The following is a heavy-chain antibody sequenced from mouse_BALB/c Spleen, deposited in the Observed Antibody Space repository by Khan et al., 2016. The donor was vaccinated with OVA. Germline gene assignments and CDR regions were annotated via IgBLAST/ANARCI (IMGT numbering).Heavy chain of an antibody. CDR3: AMGRTY. CDR1: DYSITSDYA. V-gene: IGHV3-2*02. D-gene: IGHD4-1*01. CDR2: ISYSGRT. J-gene: IGHJ3*01. Sequence: EVQLVESGPGLVKPSQSLSLTCTVTDYSITSDYAWNWIRQFPGNKLEWMGYISYSGRTSYNPSLKSRISVTPDTSKNQFFLQLNSVTTEDTATYYCAMGRTYWGQGTLVTVSA.